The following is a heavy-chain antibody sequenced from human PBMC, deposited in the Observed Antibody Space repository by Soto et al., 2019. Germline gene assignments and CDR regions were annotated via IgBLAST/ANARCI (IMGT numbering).Heavy chain of an antibody. Sequence: ASVKVFCKASGYTFTGYYMHWVRQAPGQGLEWMGWINPNSGGTNYAQKFQGRVTMTRDTSISTAYMELSRLRSDDTAVYYCARGALYSSGWYDLNYYYYYGMDVWGQGTTVTVSS. J-gene: IGHJ6*02. V-gene: IGHV1-2*02. CDR1: GYTFTGYY. D-gene: IGHD6-19*01. CDR2: INPNSGGT. CDR3: ARGALYSSGWYDLNYYYYYGMDV.